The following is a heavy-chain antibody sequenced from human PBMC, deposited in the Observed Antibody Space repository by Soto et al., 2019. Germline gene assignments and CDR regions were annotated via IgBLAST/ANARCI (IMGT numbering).Heavy chain of an antibody. CDR2: TRNKANSYTT. Sequence: GGSLRLSCAASGFTFSDHYMDWVRQAPGKGLEWVGRTRNKANSYTTEYAASVKGRFTISRDDSKNSLYLQMNSLKTEDTAVYYCARESGWVLRGYYYYYMDVWGKGTTVTVSS. CDR3: ARESGWVLRGYYYYYMDV. CDR1: GFTFSDHY. J-gene: IGHJ6*03. V-gene: IGHV3-72*01. D-gene: IGHD3-22*01.